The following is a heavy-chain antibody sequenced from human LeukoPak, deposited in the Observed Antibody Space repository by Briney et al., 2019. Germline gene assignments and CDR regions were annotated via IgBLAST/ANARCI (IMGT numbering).Heavy chain of an antibody. D-gene: IGHD3-3*01. CDR3: ASLTYYDFWSGSYPNDY. Sequence: GGSLRLSCAASGFTVSSNYMSWVHQAPGKGLEWVSVIYSGGSTYYADSVKGRFTISRDNSKNTLYLQMNSLRAEDTAVYYCASLTYYDFWSGSYPNDYWGQGTLVTVSS. CDR1: GFTVSSNY. CDR2: IYSGGST. J-gene: IGHJ4*02. V-gene: IGHV3-66*02.